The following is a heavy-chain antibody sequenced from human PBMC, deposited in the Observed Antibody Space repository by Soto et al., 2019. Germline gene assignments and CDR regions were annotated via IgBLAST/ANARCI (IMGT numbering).Heavy chain of an antibody. CDR1: GFTFDNCG. CDR2: ISWDSGTI. J-gene: IGHJ5*02. Sequence: GGSLRLSCAASGFTFDNCGMHWVRQAPGKGLEWVSGISWDSGTIGYADSVKGRFIISRDDAKSSLYLQMNSLRGEDTALYYCVQGRYPTMATPLDHWGQGTLVTVSS. D-gene: IGHD5-12*01. V-gene: IGHV3-9*01. CDR3: VQGRYPTMATPLDH.